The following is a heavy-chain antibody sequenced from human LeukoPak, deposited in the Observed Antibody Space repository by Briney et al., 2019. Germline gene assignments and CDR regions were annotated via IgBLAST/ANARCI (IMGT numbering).Heavy chain of an antibody. CDR3: AKGSALWGYYLDN. Sequence: GGSLRLSCAASGFTFSSYSMNWVRQAPGKGLEWVSSISSGSSYIYYAESVKGRFTISRDNAKNSLYLQMNSLRAEDTAVYYCAKGSALWGYYLDNWGQGTLVTVSS. J-gene: IGHJ4*02. D-gene: IGHD7-27*01. CDR1: GFTFSSYS. V-gene: IGHV3-21*04. CDR2: ISSGSSYI.